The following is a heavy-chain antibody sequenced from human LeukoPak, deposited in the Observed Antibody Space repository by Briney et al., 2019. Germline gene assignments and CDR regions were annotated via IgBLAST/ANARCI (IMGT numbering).Heavy chain of an antibody. Sequence: SETLSLACTVSGVSISSSNSYWGWIRQPPGKGLEWIGSIYYSGNTYYNASLKSQVSISIDTSKNQFSLRLTSVTAADTAVYYCARQTGSGLFILPGGQGTLVTVS. CDR2: IYYSGNT. V-gene: IGHV4-39*01. CDR1: GVSISSSNSY. J-gene: IGHJ4*02. CDR3: ARQTGSGLFILP. D-gene: IGHD3/OR15-3a*01.